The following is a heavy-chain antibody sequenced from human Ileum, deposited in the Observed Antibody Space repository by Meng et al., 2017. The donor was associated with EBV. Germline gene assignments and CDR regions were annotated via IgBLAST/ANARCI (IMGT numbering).Heavy chain of an antibody. V-gene: IGHV2-5*01. CDR1: GFSLSTNGVG. D-gene: IGHD6-13*01. CDR3: ALRPRQLLRGWFDS. J-gene: IGHJ5*01. CDR2: IYGQGDK. Sequence: TLKESGPTLVTPPQTLTLTCSFSGFSLSTNGVGVGWIRQPPGKALEWLAMIYGQGDKHYSPSLTSRLTITKDTSKNQVVLTMTNMDSVDTATYYCALRPRQLLRGWFDSWGQGALVTVSS.